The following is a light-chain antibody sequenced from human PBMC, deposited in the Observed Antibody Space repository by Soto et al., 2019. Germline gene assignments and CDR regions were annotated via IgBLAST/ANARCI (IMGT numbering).Light chain of an antibody. CDR3: AAWDDSLNGHV. Sequence: QSVLTQPHSASGTPGQRVTISCSGSSSNIGTSSVHWFQQLPGTAPKLLISTTNQRPSGVPERFSGSKSGTSASLAIGGLQSGDEAGFYGAAWDDSLNGHVFGTGTKVTVL. CDR2: TTN. J-gene: IGLJ1*01. CDR1: SSNIGTSS. V-gene: IGLV1-44*01.